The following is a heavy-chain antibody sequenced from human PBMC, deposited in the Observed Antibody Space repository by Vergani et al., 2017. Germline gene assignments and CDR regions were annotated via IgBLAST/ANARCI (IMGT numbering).Heavy chain of an antibody. CDR2: INTNTGNP. CDR1: GYTFTSYA. J-gene: IGHJ3*02. CDR3: ASFSFVEMATAYAFDI. Sequence: VPLVQSGSALKTPGASVKVSCTASGYTFTSYAMNWVRQAPGQGLEWMGWINTNTGNPTYAQGFTGRFVFSLDTAVSTAYLQISSLKAEDTAVYYCASFSFVEMATAYAFDIWGQGTMVTVSS. D-gene: IGHD5-24*01. V-gene: IGHV7-4-1*02.